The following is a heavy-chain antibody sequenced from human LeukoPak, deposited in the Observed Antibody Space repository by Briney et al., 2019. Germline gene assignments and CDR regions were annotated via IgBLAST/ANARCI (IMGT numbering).Heavy chain of an antibody. Sequence: ASVKVSSKPSVYTFTDYFIHSVRQAPRQGLEWMGWVNPNSGDTNHAQKFQGRVTMNSDTSISTAYMDLNRVRSADMSVYYCALLFSSTWYRFDSWGQGTLVTVSS. CDR3: ALLFSSTWYRFDS. CDR2: VNPNSGDT. D-gene: IGHD6-13*01. V-gene: IGHV1-2*02. J-gene: IGHJ4*02. CDR1: VYTFTDYF.